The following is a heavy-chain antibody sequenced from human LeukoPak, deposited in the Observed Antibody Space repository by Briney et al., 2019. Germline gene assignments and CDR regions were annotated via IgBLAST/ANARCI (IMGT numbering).Heavy chain of an antibody. J-gene: IGHJ6*02. D-gene: IGHD6-19*01. CDR2: IKQDGSEK. CDR1: GFTFSSYW. Sequence: GGSLRLSCAASGFTFSSYWMSWVRQAPGKGLEWGANIKQDGSEKYYVDSVKGRFTISRDNAENSLYLQMNSLRAEDTAVYCCARDQQWLVPRYYYYGMDVWGQGTTVTVSS. V-gene: IGHV3-7*01. CDR3: ARDQQWLVPRYYYYGMDV.